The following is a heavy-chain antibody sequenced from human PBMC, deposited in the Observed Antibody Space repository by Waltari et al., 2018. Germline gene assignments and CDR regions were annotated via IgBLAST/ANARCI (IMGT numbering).Heavy chain of an antibody. CDR1: GFTFSSYA. Sequence: QVQLVESGGGVVQPGRSLRLSCAASGFTFSSYAMHWVRQAPGKGLEWVAVISYDGSNNYYADSVKCRFTISRDNSKNTLYLQMNSLRAEDTAVYYCARDVHIAAAGTNFDYWGQGTLVTVSS. CDR3: ARDVHIAAAGTNFDY. CDR2: ISYDGSNN. J-gene: IGHJ4*02. D-gene: IGHD6-13*01. V-gene: IGHV3-30*01.